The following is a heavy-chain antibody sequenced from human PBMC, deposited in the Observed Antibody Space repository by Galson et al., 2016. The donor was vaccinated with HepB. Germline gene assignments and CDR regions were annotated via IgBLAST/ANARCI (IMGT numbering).Heavy chain of an antibody. CDR3: AGDERTVPTSENWFDP. J-gene: IGHJ5*02. CDR1: GFTFTSYA. V-gene: IGHV3-30-3*01. Sequence: SLRLSCAASGFTFTSYAMHWVRQAPGKGLEWVAVISSDGSRKYYADSVKGRFTTSREISKNTLYLQRNSLRTEDTAVYYCAGDERTVPTSENWFDPWGQGTLVTVSS. CDR2: ISSDGSRK. D-gene: IGHD4-17*01.